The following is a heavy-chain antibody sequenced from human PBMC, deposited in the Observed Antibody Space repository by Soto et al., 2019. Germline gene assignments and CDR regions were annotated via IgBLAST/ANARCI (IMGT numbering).Heavy chain of an antibody. CDR3: ATEGRGNCGGDCYLDY. CDR2: IYHTGST. D-gene: IGHD2-21*02. J-gene: IGHJ4*02. Sequence: PSETLSLTCVVSGDSISSTHWWTWVRQTPGKGLEWIGEIYHTGSTKYNPSLKNRVTISVDKSNNEFSLNLKSVTAADTAVYYCATEGRGNCGGDCYLDYWGQGTLVTVSS. V-gene: IGHV4-4*02. CDR1: GDSISSTHW.